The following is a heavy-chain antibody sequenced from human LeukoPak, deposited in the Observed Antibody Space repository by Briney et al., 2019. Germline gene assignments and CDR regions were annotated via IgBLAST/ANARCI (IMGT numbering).Heavy chain of an antibody. CDR1: GDSFSSHY. J-gene: IGHJ3*02. D-gene: IGHD4-17*01. V-gene: IGHV4-59*11. CDR2: ISYIGST. CDR3: ARDLVTVTKGFDI. Sequence: SETLSLTCAVSGDSFSSHYWTWIRQPPGKGPEWIGYISYIGSTNYNPSLKSRVTISIDASKSQFSLKLSSVTAADTAVYYCARDLVTVTKGFDIWSQGTMVSVSS.